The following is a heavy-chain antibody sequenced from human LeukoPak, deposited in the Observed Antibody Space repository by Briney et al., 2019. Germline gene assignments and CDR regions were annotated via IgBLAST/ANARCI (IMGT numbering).Heavy chain of an antibody. D-gene: IGHD6-19*01. CDR3: ARDSRSGWGNWFDP. J-gene: IGHJ5*02. V-gene: IGHV4-39*07. CDR2: IYYRGST. Sequence: SETLSLTCTVSGGSISSSSYYWGWIRQPPGKGLEWIGSIYYRGSTYYNPSLKSRVAISVDTSKSQFSLKLSSVTAADTAVYYCARDSRSGWGNWFDPWGQGTLVTVSS. CDR1: GGSISSSSYY.